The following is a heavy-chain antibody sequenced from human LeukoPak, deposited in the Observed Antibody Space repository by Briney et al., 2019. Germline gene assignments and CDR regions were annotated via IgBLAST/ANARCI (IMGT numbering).Heavy chain of an antibody. V-gene: IGHV1-2*06. D-gene: IGHD6-19*01. CDR1: GYTFTGYY. CDR2: INPNSGGT. J-gene: IGHJ4*02. CDR3: ARAGSGWQGGFDY. Sequence: ASVKVSCKASGYTFTGYYMHWVRQAPGQGLEWMGRINPNSGGTNYAQKFQGRVTMTRDTSISTAYMELSRLRSDDTAVYYRARAGSGWQGGFDYWGQGTLVTVSS.